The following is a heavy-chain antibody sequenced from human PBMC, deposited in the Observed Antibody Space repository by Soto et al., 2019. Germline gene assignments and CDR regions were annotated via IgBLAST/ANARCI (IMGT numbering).Heavy chain of an antibody. J-gene: IGHJ6*02. CDR1: GFTFSSYA. D-gene: IGHD3-3*01. CDR2: ISGSGGST. V-gene: IGHV3-23*01. Sequence: EVQLLESGGGLVQPGGSLRLSCAASGFTFSSYAMSWVRQAPGKGLEWVSAISGSGGSTYYADSVKGRFTISRDNSKNTLYLQMNSLRAEDTAVYYCAKGRSYYDFWSDSLEGGYYYGMDVWGQGTTVTVSS. CDR3: AKGRSYYDFWSDSLEGGYYYGMDV.